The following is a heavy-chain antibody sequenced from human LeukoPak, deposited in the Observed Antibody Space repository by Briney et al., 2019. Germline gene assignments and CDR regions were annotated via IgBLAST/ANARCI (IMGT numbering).Heavy chain of an antibody. CDR2: INPNSGGT. J-gene: IGHJ6*03. CDR3: ARGYYDSSGPYYYYMDV. V-gene: IGHV1-2*02. CDR1: GYTFIGYY. Sequence: ASVKVSCKASGYTFIGYYMHWVRQAPGQGLEWVGWINPNSGGTNYAQKFQGRVTMTRDTSISTAYMELSRLRSDDTAVYYCARGYYDSSGPYYYYMDVWGKGTTVTVSS. D-gene: IGHD3-22*01.